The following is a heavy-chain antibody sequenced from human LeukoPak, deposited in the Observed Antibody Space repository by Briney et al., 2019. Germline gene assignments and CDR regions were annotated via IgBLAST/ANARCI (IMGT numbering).Heavy chain of an antibody. J-gene: IGHJ4*02. CDR3: AGNYYGSGSYYSEDRY. V-gene: IGHV3-66*01. Sequence: GGSLRLSCAASGFTFDDYGMSWVRQAPGKGLEWVSVIYSGGSTYYADSVKGRFTISRDNSKNTLYLQMNSLRAEDTAVYYCAGNYYGSGSYYSEDRYWGQGTLVTVSS. CDR2: IYSGGST. D-gene: IGHD3-10*01. CDR1: GFTFDDYG.